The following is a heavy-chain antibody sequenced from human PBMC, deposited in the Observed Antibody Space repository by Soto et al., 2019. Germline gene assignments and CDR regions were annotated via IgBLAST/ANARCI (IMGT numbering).Heavy chain of an antibody. Sequence: CVASGFTFSDYSMNWVRQAPGKGLEWISSISSSGSYIYYADSVKGRFTISRDDAKNSLYLQMNSLRAEDTAVYYCARVFDYGDYRPLDYWGQGTLVTVSS. D-gene: IGHD4-17*01. CDR1: GFTFSDYS. J-gene: IGHJ4*02. V-gene: IGHV3-21*01. CDR3: ARVFDYGDYRPLDY. CDR2: ISSSGSYI.